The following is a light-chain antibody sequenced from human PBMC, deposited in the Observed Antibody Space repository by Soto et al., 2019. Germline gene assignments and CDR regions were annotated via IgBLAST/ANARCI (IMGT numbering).Light chain of an antibody. J-gene: IGKJ2*01. CDR3: QQYGTSPVT. Sequence: EIVLTQSPGTLSLSPGEGATLSCRASQSVSNSYLAWYQQKPGQAPRLLIHGASSRATGIPGRFSGSGSATDFTLTISRLEPEDFAVYYCQQYGTSPVTFGQGTKLEIK. CDR1: QSVSNSY. V-gene: IGKV3-20*01. CDR2: GAS.